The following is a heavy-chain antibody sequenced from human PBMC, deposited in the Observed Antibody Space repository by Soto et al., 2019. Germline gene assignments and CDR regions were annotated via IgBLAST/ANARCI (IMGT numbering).Heavy chain of an antibody. Sequence: GGSLRLSCAASGFTFSSYAMSWVRQAPGKGLEWVSAISGSGSSTYYADSVKGRFTISRDNSKNTLYLQMNSLRAEDTAVYYCAKDRGGDYVDYYMDVWGKGTTVTVSS. V-gene: IGHV3-23*01. CDR1: GFTFSSYA. D-gene: IGHD4-17*01. CDR2: ISGSGSST. J-gene: IGHJ6*03. CDR3: AKDRGGDYVDYYMDV.